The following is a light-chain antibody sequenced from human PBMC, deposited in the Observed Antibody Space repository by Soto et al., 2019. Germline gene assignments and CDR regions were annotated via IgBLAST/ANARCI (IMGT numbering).Light chain of an antibody. CDR2: AAS. Sequence: IQLTQSPSSLSASVGDRVTITCRASQGISSFLAWYEQKPGKAPKLLIYAASTLQSGVPSRFSGSGSATDFTLTISSLQPEYFATYYCQQLNSYPWTFGKGTKVEIK. J-gene: IGKJ1*01. CDR1: QGISSF. CDR3: QQLNSYPWT. V-gene: IGKV1-9*01.